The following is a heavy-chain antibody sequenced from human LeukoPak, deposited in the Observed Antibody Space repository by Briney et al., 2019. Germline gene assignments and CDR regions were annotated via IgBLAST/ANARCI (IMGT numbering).Heavy chain of an antibody. D-gene: IGHD3-22*01. V-gene: IGHV4-38-2*02. CDR1: GYSISSGYY. CDR2: IYHSGST. J-gene: IGHJ3*02. CDR3: ARDDSSGFDAFDI. Sequence: PSETLSLTCTVSGYSISSGYYWGWIRQPPGKGLEWIGSIYHSGSTYYNPSLKSRVTISVDTSKNQFSLKLSSVTAADTAVYYCARDDSSGFDAFDIWGQGTMVTVSS.